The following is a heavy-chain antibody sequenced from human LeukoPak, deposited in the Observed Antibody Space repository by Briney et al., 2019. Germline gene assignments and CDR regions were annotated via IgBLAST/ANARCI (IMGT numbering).Heavy chain of an antibody. CDR1: DFPFSSYA. V-gene: IGHV3-23*01. D-gene: IGHD3-22*01. J-gene: IGHJ1*01. CDR2: IRGSGAST. CDR3: TKDLTVQIWLLGYDS. Sequence: GGSLRLSCVASDFPFSSYAMSWVRQAPGKGLEWLAVIRGSGASTNYADSVKGRFTISRDNSKNTLYLQMNSLRAEDTAFYYCTKDLTVQIWLLGYDSWGQGTLVTVAS.